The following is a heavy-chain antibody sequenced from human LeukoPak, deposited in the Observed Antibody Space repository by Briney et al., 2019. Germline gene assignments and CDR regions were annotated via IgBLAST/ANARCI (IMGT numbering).Heavy chain of an antibody. CDR3: AKDRGGPICGGMDV. CDR2: IKPDGSEK. D-gene: IGHD2-21*01. Sequence: GGSLRLSCAASGFTFSSFWMAWVRQAPGRGLEWVANIKPDGSEKYYADSVKGRFTISRDNSKNTLYLQMNSLRAEDTAVYYCAKDRGGPICGGMDVWGQGTTVTVSS. V-gene: IGHV3-7*01. J-gene: IGHJ6*02. CDR1: GFTFSSFW.